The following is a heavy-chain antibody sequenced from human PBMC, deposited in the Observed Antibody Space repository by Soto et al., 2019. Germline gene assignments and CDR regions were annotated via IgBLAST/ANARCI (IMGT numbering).Heavy chain of an antibody. D-gene: IGHD2-15*01. J-gene: IGHJ4*02. Sequence: VQLLESGGGLVQPGGSLRLSCAASGFTFSVYGMTWVRQGPGKGLEWVSLISGNGGTAYYADSVEGRFTISRDNSKNTLYLHMNSLRAEDTAVYYCAKNPEEIVPGGADYWGQGTLVTVSS. CDR3: AKNPEEIVPGGADY. CDR2: ISGNGGTA. V-gene: IGHV3-23*01. CDR1: GFTFSVYG.